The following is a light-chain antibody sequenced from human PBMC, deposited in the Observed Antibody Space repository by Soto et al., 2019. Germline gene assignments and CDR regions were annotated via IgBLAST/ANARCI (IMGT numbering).Light chain of an antibody. CDR3: QQYSCSPET. J-gene: IGKJ1*01. Sequence: EIVLTQSPGTLSLSPGERATLSCRASQSVSSSYLAWYLKKPGPAPRLLIYGASSRATGIPPRFSGSGSGTDFTLTISGLESEDFAVYYCQQYSCSPETFGQGTKVDIK. V-gene: IGKV3-20*01. CDR1: QSVSSSY. CDR2: GAS.